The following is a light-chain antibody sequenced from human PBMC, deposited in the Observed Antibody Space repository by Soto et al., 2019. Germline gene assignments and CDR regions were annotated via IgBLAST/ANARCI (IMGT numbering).Light chain of an antibody. J-gene: IGLJ3*02. Sequence: QPVLTQPPSASGTPGQRVTISCSGSSSNIGSNTVDWYQQLPGTAPKLLIYRNNQRPSGVPDRFSGSKSGTSASLAISGLQSEDEADYYCAAWDDSLNDWVFGGGTKLTVL. V-gene: IGLV1-44*01. CDR1: SSNIGSNT. CDR2: RNN. CDR3: AAWDDSLNDWV.